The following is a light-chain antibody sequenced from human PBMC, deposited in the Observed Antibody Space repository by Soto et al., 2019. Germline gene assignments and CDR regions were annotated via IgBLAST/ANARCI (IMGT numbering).Light chain of an antibody. CDR1: ASNVGSTY. J-gene: IGLJ2*01. Sequence: QSVLTQPPSASGTPGQRVSISCSGSASNVGSTYVFWYQQVPGTAPTLLIYKNNQRPSGVSDRFSGSKSGTSASLAISGLRVDDEADYYCASWDNDLNGPIFGRGTKLTVL. CDR2: KNN. V-gene: IGLV1-47*01. CDR3: ASWDNDLNGPI.